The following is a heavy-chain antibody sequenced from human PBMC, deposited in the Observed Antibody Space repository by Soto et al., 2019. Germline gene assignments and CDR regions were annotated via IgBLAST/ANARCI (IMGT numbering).Heavy chain of an antibody. CDR3: ASFSDYIWGSYRYAFDI. CDR1: GGSISSGGYY. V-gene: IGHV4-31*03. Sequence: PSETLSLTCTVSGGSISSGGYYWSWIRQHPGKGLEWIGYIYYSGSTYYNPSLKSRVTISVYTSKNQFSLKLSSVTAADTAVYYCASFSDYIWGSYRYAFDISCPGTMVTVSS. CDR2: IYYSGST. D-gene: IGHD3-16*02. J-gene: IGHJ3*02.